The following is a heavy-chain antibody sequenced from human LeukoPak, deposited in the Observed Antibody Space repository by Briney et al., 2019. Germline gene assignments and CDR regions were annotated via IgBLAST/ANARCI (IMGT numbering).Heavy chain of an antibody. D-gene: IGHD6-13*01. V-gene: IGHV3-53*01. Sequence: GGSLILSCAASGFIVSSNYMSWVRQAPGKGLEWVSVIYSGGSTYYADSVKGRFTISRDNSKNTLYLQMNSLRADDTAVYYCARVKGSSWPAFDYWGHGTLVTVSS. CDR1: GFIVSSNY. CDR2: IYSGGST. CDR3: ARVKGSSWPAFDY. J-gene: IGHJ4*01.